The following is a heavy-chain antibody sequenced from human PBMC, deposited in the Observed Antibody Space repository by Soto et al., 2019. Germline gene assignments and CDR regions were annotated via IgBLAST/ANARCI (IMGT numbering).Heavy chain of an antibody. V-gene: IGHV4-34*01. Sequence: PSETLSLTCAVYGGSFSGDYWTWIRQPPGKGLEWIGERNHSGAINFNPSLKRRLTISLDTSKKHSSLKLSSVTDADTAAYYCARADRTLVTSYSLDVWGQGTTVTAS. CDR1: GGSFSGDY. J-gene: IGHJ6*02. CDR2: RNHSGAI. D-gene: IGHD2-21*02. CDR3: ARADRTLVTSYSLDV.